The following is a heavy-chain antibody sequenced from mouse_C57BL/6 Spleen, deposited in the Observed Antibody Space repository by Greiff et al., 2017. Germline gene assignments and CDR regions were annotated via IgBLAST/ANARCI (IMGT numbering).Heavy chain of an antibody. CDR3: ARGEDD. J-gene: IGHJ2*01. CDR2: IDPSDSYT. CDR1: GYTFTSYW. Sequence: VKLQQPGAELVMPGASVKLSCKASGYTFTSYWMHWVKQRPGQGLEWIGEIDPSDSYTNYNQKFKGKSTLTVDKSSSTAYMQLSSLTSEDSAVYYCARGEDDWGQGTTLTVSS. V-gene: IGHV1-69*01.